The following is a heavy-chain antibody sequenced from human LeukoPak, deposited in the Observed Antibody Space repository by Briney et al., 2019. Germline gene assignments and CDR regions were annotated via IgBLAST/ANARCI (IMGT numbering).Heavy chain of an antibody. Sequence: PAGSLRLSCAASGFTFSGHWMSWVRQAPGKGLQWVANINQGGSDKYYVDSVKGRFTISRDNANNLLYLQMNSLRGEDTDVYYCTRDRSRAEDDWGQGTLVTVSS. CDR1: GFTFSGHW. D-gene: IGHD1-14*01. V-gene: IGHV3-7*01. CDR2: INQGGSDK. CDR3: TRDRSRAEDD. J-gene: IGHJ4*02.